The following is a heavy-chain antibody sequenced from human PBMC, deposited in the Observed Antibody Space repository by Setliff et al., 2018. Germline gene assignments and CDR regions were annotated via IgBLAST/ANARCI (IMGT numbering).Heavy chain of an antibody. CDR2: IYIGGSA. CDR3: AREQWLDPPGYYYMDV. CDR1: GGSISSYY. D-gene: IGHD6-19*01. V-gene: IGHV4-4*07. Sequence: TLSLTCTVSGGSISSYYWSWIRQPAGKGLEWIGHIYIGGSANYNPSLKSRVTMSIDTSKNQFSLKLNSVTAADMAVYNCAREQWLDPPGYYYMDVWAKGTTVTVSS. J-gene: IGHJ6*03.